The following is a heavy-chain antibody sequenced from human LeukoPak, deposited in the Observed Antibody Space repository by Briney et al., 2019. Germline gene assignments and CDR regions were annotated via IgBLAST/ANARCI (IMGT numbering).Heavy chain of an antibody. CDR2: ISYDGSNK. Sequence: GGSLRLSCAASGFTFSSYGMHWVRQAPGKGLEWVAVISYDGSNKYYADSVKGRFTISRDNSKNTLYLQMNSLRAEDTAVYYCAKEYYYDSSGYYPNDAFDIWGQGTMVTVSS. CDR3: AKEYYYDSSGYYPNDAFDI. V-gene: IGHV3-30*18. J-gene: IGHJ3*02. CDR1: GFTFSSYG. D-gene: IGHD3-22*01.